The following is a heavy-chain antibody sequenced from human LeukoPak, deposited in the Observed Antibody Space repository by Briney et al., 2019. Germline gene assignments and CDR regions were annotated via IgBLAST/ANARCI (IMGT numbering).Heavy chain of an antibody. J-gene: IGHJ4*02. D-gene: IGHD5-18*01. CDR3: AREKYVDTAMVTSYFDY. CDR2: IWYDGSNK. CDR1: GFTFSSYG. Sequence: HPGGSLRLSCAASGFTFSSYGMHWVRQAPGKGLEWVAVIWYDGSNKYYADSVKGRFTISRDNSKNTLYLQMDRLRAEDTAVYYCAREKYVDTAMVTSYFDYWGQGTLVTVSS. V-gene: IGHV3-33*01.